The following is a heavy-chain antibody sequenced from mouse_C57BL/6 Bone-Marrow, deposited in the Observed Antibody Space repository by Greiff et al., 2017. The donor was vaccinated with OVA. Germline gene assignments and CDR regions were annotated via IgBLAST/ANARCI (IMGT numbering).Heavy chain of an antibody. V-gene: IGHV4-1*01. CDR2: INPDSSTI. D-gene: IGHD4-1*02. Sequence: EVKLLESGGGLVQPGGSLKLSCAASGIDFSRYWMSWVRRAPGKGLEWIGEINPDSSTINYAPSLKDKFIISRDNAKNTLYLQMSKLSSEDTALYYCAGPSFLNWGGFAYWGQGTLVTVSA. CDR1: GIDFSRYW. J-gene: IGHJ3*01. CDR3: AGPSFLNWGGFAY.